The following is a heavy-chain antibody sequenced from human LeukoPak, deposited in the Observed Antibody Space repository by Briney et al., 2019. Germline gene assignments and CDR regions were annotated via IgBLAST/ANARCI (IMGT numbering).Heavy chain of an antibody. J-gene: IGHJ1*01. CDR1: GFTFSTYS. V-gene: IGHV3-48*01. D-gene: IGHD5-12*01. Sequence: GGSLRLSCVVSGFTFSTYSMNWVRQAPGKGLEWVSYISSSSDTIYYADSVKGRFTISRDNSKNTLYLQMNSLRAEDTAVYYCAKTERGYSGYALQYFQHWGQGTLVTVSS. CDR2: ISSSSDTI. CDR3: AKTERGYSGYALQYFQH.